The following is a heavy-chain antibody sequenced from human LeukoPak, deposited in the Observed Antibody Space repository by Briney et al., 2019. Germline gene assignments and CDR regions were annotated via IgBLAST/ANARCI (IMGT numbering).Heavy chain of an antibody. D-gene: IGHD6-25*01. CDR1: GYTFSGYY. CDR2: INPSSGGT. J-gene: IGHJ3*02. V-gene: IGHV1-2*02. CDR3: ARKYSSGYDAFDI. Sequence: ASVKVSCKASGYTFSGYYMHWVRQAPGQGLEWMGWINPSSGGTNYAQKFQGRVTITADKSTSTAYMELSSLRSEDTAVYYCARKYSSGYDAFDIWGQGTMVTVSS.